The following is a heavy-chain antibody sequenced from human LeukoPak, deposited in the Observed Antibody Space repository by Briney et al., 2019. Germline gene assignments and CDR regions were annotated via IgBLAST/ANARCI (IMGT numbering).Heavy chain of an antibody. D-gene: IGHD3-16*01. CDR2: ISGTSSTI. CDR1: GFPFSTYS. CDR3: AREGVMAPYYFDY. J-gene: IGHJ4*02. V-gene: IGHV3-48*02. Sequence: PGGSLRLSCAASGFPFSTYSMHWVRQAPGKGLEWVSYISGTSSTIYYADSVKGRFTISRDNAKNSLYLQMDSLRNEDTAVYYCAREGVMAPYYFDYWGQGTLVTVSS.